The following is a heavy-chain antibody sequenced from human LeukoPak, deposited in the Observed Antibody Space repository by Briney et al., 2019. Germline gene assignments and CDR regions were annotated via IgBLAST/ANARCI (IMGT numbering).Heavy chain of an antibody. CDR1: GFTFSSYG. J-gene: IGHJ6*03. CDR2: ISSSSSTI. D-gene: IGHD3-9*01. CDR3: AKQGRDWLRDYYYYMDV. Sequence: PGGSLRLSCAASGFTFSSYGMTWVRQAPGKGLEWVSYISSSSSTIYYADSVKGRFTISRDNAKNTLYLQMNSLRAEDTAVYYCAKQGRDWLRDYYYYMDVWGKGTTATISS. V-gene: IGHV3-48*01.